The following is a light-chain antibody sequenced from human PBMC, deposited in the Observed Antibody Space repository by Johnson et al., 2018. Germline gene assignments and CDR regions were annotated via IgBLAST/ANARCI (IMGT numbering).Light chain of an antibody. CDR3: GTWDSSLSAGNV. CDR1: SSNIGNNY. J-gene: IGLJ1*01. CDR2: ENN. Sequence: QSVLTQPPSVSADPGQKVTISCSGSSSNIGNNYVSWYQQLPGTAPKLLIYENNKRPSGIPDGFSGSKSGTSATLGITGLQTGDEADYYCGTWDSSLSAGNVFGTGTKVTVL. V-gene: IGLV1-51*02.